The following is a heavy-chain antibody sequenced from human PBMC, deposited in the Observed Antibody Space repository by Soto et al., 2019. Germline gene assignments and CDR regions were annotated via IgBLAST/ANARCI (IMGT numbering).Heavy chain of an antibody. J-gene: IGHJ4*02. CDR3: TRGYGDYVRDY. CDR1: GFTFSGSA. CDR2: IRSKANNYAT. D-gene: IGHD4-17*01. V-gene: IGHV3-73*01. Sequence: EVQLVESGGGLVQPGESLKLSCAVSGFTFSGSAMHWVRQASGKGLEWVGRIRSKANNYATAYAASVKGRFTISRDDSKNTAYLQMNSLKNEDTAVYYCTRGYGDYVRDYWGQGTLVTVSS.